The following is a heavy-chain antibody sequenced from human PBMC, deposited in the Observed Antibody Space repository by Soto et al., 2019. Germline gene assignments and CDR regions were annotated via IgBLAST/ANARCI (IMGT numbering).Heavy chain of an antibody. Sequence: EVQLLESGGGLVQPGGSLRLSCAASGFTFSSYAMSWVRQAPGKGLEWVSGISGSGGSTYYADSVKGRFTISRDNSKNTLYLQMNSLRAEDTAVYYCAKDEDGRNYDFWSGYYRLDYWGQGTLVTVSS. CDR2: ISGSGGST. CDR3: AKDEDGRNYDFWSGYYRLDY. CDR1: GFTFSSYA. D-gene: IGHD3-3*01. V-gene: IGHV3-23*01. J-gene: IGHJ4*02.